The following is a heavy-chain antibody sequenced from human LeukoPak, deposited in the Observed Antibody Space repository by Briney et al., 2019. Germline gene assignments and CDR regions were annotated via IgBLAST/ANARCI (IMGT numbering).Heavy chain of an antibody. V-gene: IGHV3-30*18. J-gene: IGHJ4*02. CDR1: GFTFSSYG. D-gene: IGHD2-15*01. CDR3: AKHRFESGGYHSTD. CDR2: ISYDGSNK. Sequence: TGGSLRLSCAASGFTFSSYGMHWVRQAPGKGLEWVAVISYDGSNKYYADSVKGRFTISRDNSKNTLYLQMNSLRAEDTAVYYCAKHRFESGGYHSTDWGQGTLVTVSS.